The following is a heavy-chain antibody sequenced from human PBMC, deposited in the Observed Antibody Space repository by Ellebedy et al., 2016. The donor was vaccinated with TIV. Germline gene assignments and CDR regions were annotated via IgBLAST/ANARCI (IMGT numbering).Heavy chain of an antibody. CDR2: INTDGTSS. Sequence: PGGSLRLSCAASGFTFSKYWMHWVRQAPGKGLVWVSRINTDGTSSSYTDSVKGRFIISRDNAKNPVYLQMHSLRVEDTAVYYCVRDEGYYEIWDKWGQGTLVAVSS. V-gene: IGHV3-74*01. J-gene: IGHJ4*02. CDR1: GFTFSKYW. CDR3: VRDEGYYEIWDK. D-gene: IGHD3-22*01.